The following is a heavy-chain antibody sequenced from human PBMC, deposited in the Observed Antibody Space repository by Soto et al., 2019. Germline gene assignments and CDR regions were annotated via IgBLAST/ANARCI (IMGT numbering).Heavy chain of an antibody. J-gene: IGHJ4*02. D-gene: IGHD3-10*01. V-gene: IGHV1-8*01. CDR2: INPNSGNI. Sequence: CKASGDTFTTYDINWVRQATGHGLEWMGWINPNSGNIGYAQRFQGRVTMTRDTAIRTAYMEVSSLRSDDTAVYYCARGRASGSYYLLDYWGQGTLVTVSS. CDR3: ARGRASGSYYLLDY. CDR1: GDTFTTYD.